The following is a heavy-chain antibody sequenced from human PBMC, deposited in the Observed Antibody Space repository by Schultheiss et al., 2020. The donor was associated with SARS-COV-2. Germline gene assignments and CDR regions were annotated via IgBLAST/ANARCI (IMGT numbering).Heavy chain of an antibody. CDR2: ISGFGGTT. D-gene: IGHD3-9*01. Sequence: GGSLRLSCAASGFTFSSYAMSWVRQAPGKGLEWVSGISGFGGTTYYTDSVKGRFTISRDNSKNTLYLQMNSLRAEDTAVYYCAKGGWLEYWGQGTLVTVSS. J-gene: IGHJ4*02. V-gene: IGHV3-23*01. CDR3: AKGGWLEY. CDR1: GFTFSSYA.